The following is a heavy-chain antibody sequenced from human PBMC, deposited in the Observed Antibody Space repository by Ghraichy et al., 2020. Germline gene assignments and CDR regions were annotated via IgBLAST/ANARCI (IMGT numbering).Heavy chain of an antibody. Sequence: SETLSLTCTVSGGSISSGGYYWSWIRQHPGKGLEWIGYIYYSGSTYYNPSLKSRVTISVDTSKNQFSLKLSSVTAADTAVYYCARCRISPDYYYGMDVWGQGTTVTVSS. V-gene: IGHV4-31*03. CDR3: ARCRISPDYYYGMDV. CDR1: GGSISSGGYY. CDR2: IYYSGST. J-gene: IGHJ6*02. D-gene: IGHD2/OR15-2a*01.